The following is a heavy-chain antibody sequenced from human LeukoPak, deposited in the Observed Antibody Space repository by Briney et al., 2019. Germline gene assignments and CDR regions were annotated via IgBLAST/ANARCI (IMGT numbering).Heavy chain of an antibody. CDR3: GGDGGGGLVVRERYYMDV. CDR1: GGSISSSSYY. V-gene: IGHV4-39*07. J-gene: IGHJ6*03. Sequence: PSETLSLTCTVSGGSISSSSYYWGWIRRPPGKGLEWIGSIYSSGSTYYNPSLKSRVTISVDTSKNQFSLKLSSVTAADTAVDYCGGDGGGGLVVRERYYMDVWGKGATVTVSS. CDR2: IYSSGST. D-gene: IGHD2-2*01.